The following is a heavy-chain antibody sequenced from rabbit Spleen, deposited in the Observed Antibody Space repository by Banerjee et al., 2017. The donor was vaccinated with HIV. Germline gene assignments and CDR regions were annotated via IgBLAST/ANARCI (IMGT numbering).Heavy chain of an antibody. CDR2: IYNADGST. J-gene: IGHJ4*01. CDR3: ASWKNNW. Sequence: QSFEESGGDLVPPGASLTLPCTASGFDFGSNAMCWVRQAPGKGLEWIGCIYNADGSTDYASWVNGRFTSSKTSSTTVTLQMTSLTAAATATYFCASWKNNWGGPGTLVTVS. CDR1: GFDFGSNA. V-gene: IGHV1S40*01.